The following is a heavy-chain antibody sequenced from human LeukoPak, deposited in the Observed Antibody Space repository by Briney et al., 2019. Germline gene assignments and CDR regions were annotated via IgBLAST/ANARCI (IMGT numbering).Heavy chain of an antibody. Sequence: ESLRLSCEVSGFTFSSYFMSWVRQAPGKGLEWIGSIYYSGNTYYNASLKSQVSISIDTSKNQFSLRLTSVTAADTAVYYCARQTGSGLFILPGGQGTLVTVSS. CDR2: IYYSGNT. V-gene: IGHV4-39*01. CDR3: ARQTGSGLFILP. J-gene: IGHJ4*02. CDR1: GFTFSSYF. D-gene: IGHD3/OR15-3a*01.